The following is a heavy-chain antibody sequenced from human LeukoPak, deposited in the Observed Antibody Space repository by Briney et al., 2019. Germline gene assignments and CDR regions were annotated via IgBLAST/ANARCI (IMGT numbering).Heavy chain of an antibody. CDR3: AKDYSWDSSGYSGHAFDI. D-gene: IGHD3-22*01. CDR2: ISWNSGSI. J-gene: IGHJ3*02. V-gene: IGHV3-9*01. Sequence: GRSLRLSCAASGFTFDDYAMHWVRQAPGKGLEWVSGISWNSGSIGYADSVKGRFTISRDNAKNSLYLQMNSLRAEDTALYYCAKDYSWDSSGYSGHAFDIWGQGTMVTVSS. CDR1: GFTFDDYA.